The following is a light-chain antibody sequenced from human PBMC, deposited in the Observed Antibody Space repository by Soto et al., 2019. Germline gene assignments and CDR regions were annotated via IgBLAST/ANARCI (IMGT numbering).Light chain of an antibody. CDR1: QSITASY. Sequence: EIVLTQSPGTVSLSPGERATLSCRASQSITASYLAWYQQKPGQAPRLVIFGTSSRATGIPDRFSGSGSGTDFTLAISRLEPEDFAVYYCQQYGSSPWTFGQGTKVEIK. CDR3: QQYGSSPWT. V-gene: IGKV3-20*01. CDR2: GTS. J-gene: IGKJ1*01.